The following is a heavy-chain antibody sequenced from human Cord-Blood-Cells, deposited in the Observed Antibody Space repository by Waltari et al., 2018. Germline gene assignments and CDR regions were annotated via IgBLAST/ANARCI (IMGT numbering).Heavy chain of an antibody. J-gene: IGHJ4*02. Sequence: QVQLVQSGAEVKKPGASVKVSCKASGYTFTSYDINLVRTATGQGLEWMGWMNPNSGNTGYAQKFQGRVTITRNTSISTAYMELSSLRSEDTAVYYCARGPPIRLGELSWDYWGQGTLVTVSS. D-gene: IGHD3-16*02. V-gene: IGHV1-8*03. CDR3: ARGPPIRLGELSWDY. CDR2: MNPNSGNT. CDR1: GYTFTSYD.